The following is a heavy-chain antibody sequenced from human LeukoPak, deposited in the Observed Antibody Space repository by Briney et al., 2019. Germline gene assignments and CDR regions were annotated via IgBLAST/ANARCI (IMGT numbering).Heavy chain of an antibody. J-gene: IGHJ5*02. D-gene: IGHD6-13*01. CDR3: AKKRGSSWLNWFDP. CDR1: GFTFSSYA. Sequence: GGSVRLSCAASGFTFSSYAMSWVRLAPGEGLEWVLAISSSGGSTYYADSVEGRFTISRENSKNTLYYQKNSRRTEDTAVYCCAKKRGSSWLNWFDPWGQGTLVTVSS. CDR2: ISSSGGST. V-gene: IGHV3-23*01.